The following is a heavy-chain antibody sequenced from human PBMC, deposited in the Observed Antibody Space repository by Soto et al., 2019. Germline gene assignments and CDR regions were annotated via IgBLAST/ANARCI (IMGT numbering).Heavy chain of an antibody. V-gene: IGHV3-23*01. J-gene: IGHJ6*03. CDR1: GFTFSSYA. D-gene: IGHD2-2*01. CDR3: AKRIQYQLLWNPFDYYYYMDV. Sequence: GGSLRLSCAASGFTFSSYAMSWVRQAPGKGLEWVSAISGSGGSTYYADSVKGRFTISRDNSKNTLYLQMNSLRAEDTAVYYCAKRIQYQLLWNPFDYYYYMDVWGKGTTVTVSS. CDR2: ISGSGGST.